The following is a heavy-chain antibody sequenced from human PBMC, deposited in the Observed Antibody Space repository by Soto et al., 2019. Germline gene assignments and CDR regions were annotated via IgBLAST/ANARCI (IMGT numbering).Heavy chain of an antibody. CDR2: IYYGGST. V-gene: IGHV4-39*01. CDR3: ARHIGCWSGGGYYSDY. D-gene: IGHD2-15*01. J-gene: IGHJ4*02. Sequence: QLQLQESGPGLVKPSETLSLTCTVSGDSVSSSNYYWGWIRQPPGKGLEWIASIYYGGSTYYNPSLKSRLTISVDTSRSQFSLMLGSVTAADTAVYYCARHIGCWSGGGYYSDYWGQGTLVTVSS. CDR1: GDSVSSSNYY.